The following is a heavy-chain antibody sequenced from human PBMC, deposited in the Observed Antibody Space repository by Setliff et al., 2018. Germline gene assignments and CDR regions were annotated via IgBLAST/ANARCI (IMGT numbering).Heavy chain of an antibody. CDR1: GYTFTSYG. J-gene: IGHJ3*02. V-gene: IGHV1-18*01. CDR2: ISAYNGNT. Sequence: WASVKVSCKASGYTFTSYGISWVRQAPGQGLEWMGWISAYNGNTNYAQKLQGRVTMTTDTSTSTAYMELRSLRSDDTAVYYCARVLFHCSSTSCYLDAFDIWGQGTMVTVSS. CDR3: ARVLFHCSSTSCYLDAFDI. D-gene: IGHD2-2*01.